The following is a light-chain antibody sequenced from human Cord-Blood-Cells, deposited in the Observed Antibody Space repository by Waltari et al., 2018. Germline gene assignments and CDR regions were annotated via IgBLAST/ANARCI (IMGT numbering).Light chain of an antibody. J-gene: IGLJ1*01. CDR1: KLGDKY. CDR3: QAWDSSTYV. CDR2: QDS. Sequence: SYELTQPPSVSVSPGQTASITCSGDKLGDKYACWYQQTPGQSPVLVIYQDSKRPSGIPGRFSGSNSGNTATLTISGTQAMDEADYYCQAWDSSTYVFGTGTKVTVL. V-gene: IGLV3-1*01.